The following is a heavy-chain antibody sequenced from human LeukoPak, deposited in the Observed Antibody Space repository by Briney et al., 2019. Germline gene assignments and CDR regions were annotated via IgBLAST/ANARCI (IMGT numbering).Heavy chain of an antibody. J-gene: IGHJ4*02. V-gene: IGHV4-39*01. D-gene: IGHD6-13*01. CDR2: IYYSGST. CDR1: GGSISSSSYY. Sequence: SETLSLTCTVSGGSISSSSYYWGWIRPPPGKGLEWIGSIYYSGSTYYNPSLKSRVTISVDTSKNQFSLKLSSVTAADTAVYYCARPVTYSSSRPPYFDYWGQGTLVTVS. CDR3: ARPVTYSSSRPPYFDY.